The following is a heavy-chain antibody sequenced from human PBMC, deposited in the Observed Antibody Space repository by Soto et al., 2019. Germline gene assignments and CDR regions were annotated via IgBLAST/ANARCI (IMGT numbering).Heavy chain of an antibody. J-gene: IGHJ4*02. CDR2: IYYREST. CDR3: AREQSSSAGGGYYFDY. D-gene: IGHD3-16*01. V-gene: IGHV4-61*01. Sequence: QVQLQESGPGLVKPSETLSLICTVSGGSVSIGSYYWSWIRQPPGKGLEWIGYIYYRESTNYNPSLKSRVTISVDTSKNQFSLKLSSVTAADTAVYYCAREQSSSAGGGYYFDYWGQGTLVTVSS. CDR1: GGSVSIGSYY.